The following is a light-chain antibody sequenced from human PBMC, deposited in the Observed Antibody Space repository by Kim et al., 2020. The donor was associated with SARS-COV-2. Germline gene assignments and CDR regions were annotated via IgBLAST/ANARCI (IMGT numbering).Light chain of an antibody. CDR1: SSNIGGNS. J-gene: IGLJ2*01. Sequence: SVTITCSGSSSNIGGNSVNWYQAHPGTAPKHLIYNNNQRPSGVPDRFSGSKSATSASLAISGLQYEDEADYYCAAWDDSLNGPVFGGGTQLTVL. CDR3: AAWDDSLNGPV. V-gene: IGLV1-44*01. CDR2: NNN.